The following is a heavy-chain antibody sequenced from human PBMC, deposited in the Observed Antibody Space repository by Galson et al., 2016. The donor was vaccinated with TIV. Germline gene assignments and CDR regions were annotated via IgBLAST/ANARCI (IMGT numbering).Heavy chain of an antibody. D-gene: IGHD1-1*01. V-gene: IGHV2-5*02. J-gene: IGHJ3*02. Sequence: PALVKPTQTLTLTCTFSGFSLTTIGVGVAWLRQPPGKALECLAVVYWDDDERYSPSLRSRLTVTKDTSKNQVVRTMTNMDPVDTATYYCAPRRTTGSGGTFDIWGQGTMVTVSS. CDR2: VYWDDDE. CDR1: GFSLTTIGVG. CDR3: APRRTTGSGGTFDI.